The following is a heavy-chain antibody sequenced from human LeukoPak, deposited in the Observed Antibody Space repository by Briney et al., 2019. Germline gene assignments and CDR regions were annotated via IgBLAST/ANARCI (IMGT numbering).Heavy chain of an antibody. CDR1: GFTFSSYS. D-gene: IGHD6-19*01. CDR2: ISSSSSTI. Sequence: GGSLRLSCAASGFTFSSYSMNWVRQAPGKGLERVSYISSSSSTIYYADSVKGRFTISRDNARNSLYLQMNSLRVEDTAVYYCAKEKVSSGWYVDYWGQGTLVTVSS. V-gene: IGHV3-48*01. CDR3: AKEKVSSGWYVDY. J-gene: IGHJ4*02.